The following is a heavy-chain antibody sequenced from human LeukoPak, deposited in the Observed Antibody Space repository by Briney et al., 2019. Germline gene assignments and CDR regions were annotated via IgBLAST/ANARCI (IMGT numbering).Heavy chain of an antibody. CDR1: GGSFSGYY. CDR3: ARGRFGTD. Sequence: SETLSLTCAVYGGSFSGYYWSWIRQPPGKGLEWIGEINHSGSTNYNPSLKSRVTISVDTAKNQFSLKLSSVTAADTAVYYCARGRFGTDWGQGTLVTVSS. D-gene: IGHD3-10*01. V-gene: IGHV4-34*01. J-gene: IGHJ4*02. CDR2: INHSGST.